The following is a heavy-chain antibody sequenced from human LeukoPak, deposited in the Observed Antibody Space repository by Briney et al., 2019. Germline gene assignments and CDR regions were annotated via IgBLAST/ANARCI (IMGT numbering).Heavy chain of an antibody. D-gene: IGHD3-22*01. CDR1: GFIYRSYA. CDR3: ATVSYFHDSNGSQGAFNL. CDR2: ISEGGRST. Sequence: GESLRLSCAASGFIYRSYAMTWVRQAPGKGLKWVSNISEGGRSTYYADSVKGRFTISRGNAENTLYLQMNSLRGGDTAVYYCATVSYFHDSNGSQGAFNLWGKGTVVTVSS. V-gene: IGHV3-23*01. J-gene: IGHJ3*01.